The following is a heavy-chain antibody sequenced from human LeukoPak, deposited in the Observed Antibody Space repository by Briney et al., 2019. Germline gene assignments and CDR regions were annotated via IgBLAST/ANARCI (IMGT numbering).Heavy chain of an antibody. Sequence: SQTLSLTCAISGDSVSSNSATWNWIRQSPSRGLEWLGRTYYRSKWYSDYAVSVKGRITINPDTSKNQFSLQLDSVTPEDTAVYYCERAVAGHFDFWGQGTLVTVSS. V-gene: IGHV6-1*01. CDR3: ERAVAGHFDF. J-gene: IGHJ4*02. CDR2: TYYRSKWYS. D-gene: IGHD6-19*01. CDR1: GDSVSSNSAT.